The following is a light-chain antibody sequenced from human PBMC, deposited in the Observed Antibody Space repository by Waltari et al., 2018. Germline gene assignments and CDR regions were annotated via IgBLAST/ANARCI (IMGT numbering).Light chain of an antibody. Sequence: EVVLTQSPGTLSLSPGERATLPCRASQTVGRYLCGYQQKPGQAPRLLIYAVSTRAAGIPDRFSGSGSGTDFSLTISRVEPEYFAVYYCQMYVRLPVTFGQGTKVEIK. CDR1: QTVGRY. V-gene: IGKV3-20*01. CDR3: QMYVRLPVT. CDR2: AVS. J-gene: IGKJ1*01.